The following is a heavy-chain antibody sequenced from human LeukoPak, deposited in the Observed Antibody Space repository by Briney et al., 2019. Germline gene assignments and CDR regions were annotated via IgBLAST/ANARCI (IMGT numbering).Heavy chain of an antibody. CDR3: AKDEAYCGGDCYSSPFDY. CDR1: GFTFSSYA. J-gene: IGHJ4*02. CDR2: ISGSGGST. V-gene: IGHV3-23*01. Sequence: GGSLRLSCAASGFTFSSYAMSWVRQAPGKGLEWVSAISGSGGSTYYADSVKGRFTISRDNSKNTLYLQMNGLRAEDTAVYYCAKDEAYCGGDCYSSPFDYWGQGTLVTVSS. D-gene: IGHD2-21*02.